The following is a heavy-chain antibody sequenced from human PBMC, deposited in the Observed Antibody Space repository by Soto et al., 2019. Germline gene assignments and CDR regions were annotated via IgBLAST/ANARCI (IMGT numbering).Heavy chain of an antibody. D-gene: IGHD3-22*01. CDR2: ISYDGSNK. CDR1: GFTFSSYG. Sequence: QVQLVESGGGVVQPGRSLRLSCAASGFTFSSYGMHWVRQAPGKGLEWVAVISYDGSNKYYADSVKGRFTISIDNSKNTLYLQMNSLRAEDTAVYYCAKCHYYDSSGYYSYYYGMDVWGQGTTVTVSS. CDR3: AKCHYYDSSGYYSYYYGMDV. J-gene: IGHJ6*02. V-gene: IGHV3-30*18.